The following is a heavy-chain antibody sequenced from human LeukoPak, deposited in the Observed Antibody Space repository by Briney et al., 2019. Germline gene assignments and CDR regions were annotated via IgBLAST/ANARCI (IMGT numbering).Heavy chain of an antibody. D-gene: IGHD1-1*01. CDR1: GYSFTDYW. Sequence: GESLKISCKGSGYSFTDYWIGWVRQMPGTGLELMGIIYPGDSDTRYSPSFQGQVTISADKSINTAYLQWSSLKASDTAMFYCARQGKISTGRNYFGYWGQGTLVTVSS. J-gene: IGHJ4*02. CDR3: ARQGKISTGRNYFGY. V-gene: IGHV5-51*01. CDR2: IYPGDSDT.